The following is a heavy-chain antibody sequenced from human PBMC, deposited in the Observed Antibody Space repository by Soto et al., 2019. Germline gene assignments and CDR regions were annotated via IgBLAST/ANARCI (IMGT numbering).Heavy chain of an antibody. J-gene: IGHJ3*02. CDR1: GFTFDDYA. D-gene: IGHD6-25*01. CDR3: AKDIAAATESDAFDI. Sequence: GGSLRLSCAASGFTFDDYAMHWVRQAPGKGLEWVSGISWNSGSIGYADSVKGRFTISRDNAKNSLYLQMNSLRAEDTALYYCAKDIAAATESDAFDIWGQGTMVTVSS. V-gene: IGHV3-9*01. CDR2: ISWNSGSI.